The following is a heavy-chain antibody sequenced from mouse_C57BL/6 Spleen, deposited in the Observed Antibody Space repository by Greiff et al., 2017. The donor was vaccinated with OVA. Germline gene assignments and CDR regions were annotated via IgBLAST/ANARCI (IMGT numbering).Heavy chain of an antibody. V-gene: IGHV1-55*01. J-gene: IGHJ4*01. CDR2: IYPGSGST. CDR1: GYTFTSYW. Sequence: QVQLQQPGAELVKPGASVKLSCKASGYTFTSYWITWVKQRPGQGLAWIGDIYPGSGSTNYNEKFKSKATLTVDTSSSTAYMQLSSLTSEDSAVYYCARLSYSNSFMDYWGQGTSVTVSS. CDR3: ARLSYSNSFMDY. D-gene: IGHD2-5*01.